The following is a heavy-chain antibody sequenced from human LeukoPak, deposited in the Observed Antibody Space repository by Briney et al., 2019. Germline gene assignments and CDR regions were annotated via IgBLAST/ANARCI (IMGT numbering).Heavy chain of an antibody. D-gene: IGHD1-14*01. CDR2: IYYTGST. CDR3: ARTMTGSRGGFFDS. CDR1: GGSISSSSSY. Sequence: PETLSLTCTVSGGSISSSSSYWGWIRQPPGEGLECIGNIYYTGSTYYNSSLKSRVTISVDTSKRQFSLRLSSVTAADTAVYYCARTMTGSRGGFFDSWGQGTLVTVSS. J-gene: IGHJ4*02. V-gene: IGHV4-39*01.